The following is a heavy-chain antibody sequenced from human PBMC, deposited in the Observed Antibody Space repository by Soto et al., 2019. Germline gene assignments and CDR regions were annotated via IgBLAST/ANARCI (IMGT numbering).Heavy chain of an antibody. V-gene: IGHV4-34*01. D-gene: IGHD3-3*01. CDR1: GGSFSCYY. J-gene: IGHJ6*02. Sequence: SETLSLTCAVYGGSFSCYYWSWIRQPPGKGLEWIGEINHSGSTNYNPSLKSRVTISVDTSKNQFSLKLSSVTAADTAVYYCARGRGFGLGFYYYYGMDVWGQGTTVTVSS. CDR2: INHSGST. CDR3: ARGRGFGLGFYYYYGMDV.